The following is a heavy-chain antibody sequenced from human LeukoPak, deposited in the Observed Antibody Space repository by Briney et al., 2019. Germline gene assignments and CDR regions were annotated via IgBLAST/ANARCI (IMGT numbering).Heavy chain of an antibody. D-gene: IGHD2-2*01. J-gene: IGHJ6*04. CDR3: ARAISTPISINYYYGMDV. V-gene: IGHV1-3*01. CDR2: INAGNGNT. CDR1: GYTFTSYA. Sequence: ASVKVSCKASGYTFTSYAMHWVRQAPGQRLEWMGWINAGNGNTKYSQKFQGRATITRDTSASTAYMELSSLRSEDTAVYYCARAISTPISINYYYGMDVWGKGTTVTVSS.